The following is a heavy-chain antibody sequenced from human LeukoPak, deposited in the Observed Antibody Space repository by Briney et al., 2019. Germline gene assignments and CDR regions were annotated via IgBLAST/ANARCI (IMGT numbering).Heavy chain of an antibody. Sequence: GGSLRLSCAASGFTFSSYAMHWVRQAPGKGLEWVAVISYDGSNKHYADSVKGRFTISRDNSKNTLYLQMNSLRAEDTAVYYCARDNRHYDSSGYLDYWGQGTLVTVSS. CDR1: GFTFSSYA. CDR2: ISYDGSNK. V-gene: IGHV3-30*04. D-gene: IGHD3-22*01. J-gene: IGHJ4*02. CDR3: ARDNRHYDSSGYLDY.